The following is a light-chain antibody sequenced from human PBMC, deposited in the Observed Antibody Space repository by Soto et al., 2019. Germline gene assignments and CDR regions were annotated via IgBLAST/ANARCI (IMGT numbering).Light chain of an antibody. Sequence: QSVLTQPPSASGTPGQRVTISCSGSSSNIGSNYVYWYQQLPGTAPKLLIYSNNQRPSWVPDRFSGSKSGTSASLAISGLRSEYEADYYCAAWDDSLSGPVFGGGTKLTVL. CDR2: SNN. V-gene: IGLV1-47*02. J-gene: IGLJ3*02. CDR3: AAWDDSLSGPV. CDR1: SSNIGSNY.